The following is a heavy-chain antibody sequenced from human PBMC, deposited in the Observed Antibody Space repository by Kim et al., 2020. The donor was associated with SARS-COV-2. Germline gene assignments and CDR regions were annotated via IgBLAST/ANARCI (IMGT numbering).Heavy chain of an antibody. V-gene: IGHV3-30-3*01. J-gene: IGHJ6*02. CDR1: GFTFSSYA. Sequence: GGSLRLSCAASGFTFSSYAMHWVRQAPGKGLEWVAVISYDGSNKYYADSVKGRFTISRDNSKNTLYLQMNSLRAEDTAVYYCARDRNYYDSSGYYYPRYYNYYGMDVWGQGNTVTVSS. D-gene: IGHD3-22*01. CDR3: ARDRNYYDSSGYYYPRYYNYYGMDV. CDR2: ISYDGSNK.